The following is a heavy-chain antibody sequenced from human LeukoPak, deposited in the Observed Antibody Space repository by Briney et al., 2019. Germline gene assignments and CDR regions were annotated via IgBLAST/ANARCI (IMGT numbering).Heavy chain of an antibody. Sequence: GGSLRLSCAASGFTVSSNYMSWVRQAPGKGLEWVSVIYSGDSTYYADSVKGRFTISRDNSKNTLYLQMNSLRAEDTAVYYCARFSSGWADYWGQGTLVTVSS. D-gene: IGHD6-19*01. CDR1: GFTVSSNY. J-gene: IGHJ4*02. CDR2: IYSGDST. CDR3: ARFSSGWADY. V-gene: IGHV3-53*01.